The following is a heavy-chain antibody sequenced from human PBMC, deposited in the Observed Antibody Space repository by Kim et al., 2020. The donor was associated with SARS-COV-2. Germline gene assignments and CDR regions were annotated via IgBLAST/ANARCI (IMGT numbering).Heavy chain of an antibody. CDR2: FYYSGST. CDR1: GDSIRNYY. D-gene: IGHD3-16*01. J-gene: IGHJ4*01. Sequence: SETLSLTCTVSGDSIRNYYWSWIRQPPGKGLEWIGFFYYSGSTDYNPSLKSRVTISVDTSKNQFSLKLTSVTAADTAVYYCARGFPGENFDSWGHGTLVT. CDR3: ARGFPGENFDS. V-gene: IGHV4-59*01.